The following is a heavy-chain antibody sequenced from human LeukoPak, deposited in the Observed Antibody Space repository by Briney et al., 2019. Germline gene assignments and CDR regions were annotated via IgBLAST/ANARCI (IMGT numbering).Heavy chain of an antibody. Sequence: PGGSLRLSCSGSGFTFSSYAMSWVRQAPGQGLEWVSVISDSGDYTSYADPVRGWFTISRDNSRNTPYLQRISLRPEDTAVYYCAKDTSIGKYCTNGVCSPFDYWGQGTLVTVSS. D-gene: IGHD2-8*01. CDR1: GFTFSSYA. CDR2: ISDSGDYT. CDR3: AKDTSIGKYCTNGVCSPFDY. V-gene: IGHV3-23*01. J-gene: IGHJ4*02.